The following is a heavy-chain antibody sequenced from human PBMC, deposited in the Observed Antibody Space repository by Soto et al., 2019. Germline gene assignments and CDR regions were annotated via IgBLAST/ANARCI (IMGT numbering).Heavy chain of an antibody. CDR2: IWYDGSNK. CDR3: AREGLIDDYGGNIAVDAFDI. CDR1: GFTFSSYG. D-gene: IGHD4-17*01. J-gene: IGHJ3*02. Sequence: QVQLVESGGGVVQPGRSLRLSCAASGFTFSSYGMHWVRQAPGKGLEWVAVIWYDGSNKYYADSVKGRFTISRDNSRNTLDLQMNSLRAEDTAVYYCAREGLIDDYGGNIAVDAFDIWGQGTMVTVSS. V-gene: IGHV3-33*01.